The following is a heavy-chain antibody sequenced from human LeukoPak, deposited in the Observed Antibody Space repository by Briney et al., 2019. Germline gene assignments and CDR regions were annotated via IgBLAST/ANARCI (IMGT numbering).Heavy chain of an antibody. CDR3: ARGGWSLDY. V-gene: IGHV4-4*09. J-gene: IGHJ4*02. Sequence: SETLSLTCTVSGSPITDYFWSWIRQSPGKGLEWIGYTHPSGSTNYNPSLKSRVTISVDTSKNQFSLKLSSVTAADTAVYYCARGGWSLDYWGQGTLVTVSS. D-gene: IGHD6-19*01. CDR1: GSPITDYF. CDR2: THPSGST.